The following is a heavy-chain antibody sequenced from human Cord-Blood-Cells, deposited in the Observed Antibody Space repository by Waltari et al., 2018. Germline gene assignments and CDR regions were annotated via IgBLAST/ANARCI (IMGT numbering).Heavy chain of an antibody. J-gene: IGHJ4*02. Sequence: QVQLQQWGAGLLKPSETLSLTCAVYGGSFSGYYWSWIRQPPGKGLEWIGETNHSGRTNYNPSLKSRVTISVDTSKNQFSLKLSSVTAADTAVYYCARVVLRTGDPYSLDYWGQGTLVTVSS. CDR2: TNHSGRT. CDR3: ARVVLRTGDPYSLDY. CDR1: GGSFSGYY. D-gene: IGHD7-27*01. V-gene: IGHV4-34*01.